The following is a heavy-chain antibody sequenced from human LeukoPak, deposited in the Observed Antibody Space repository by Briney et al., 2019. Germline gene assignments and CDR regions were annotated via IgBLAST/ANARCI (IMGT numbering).Heavy chain of an antibody. CDR1: GFTFSSYA. Sequence: GRSLRLSCAASGFTFSSYAMHWVRQAPGKGLEWVAVISYDGSHKYYADSVKGRFTISRDNSKNTLFLQMNSLRVEDTAVYYCAKTIFGLVITPSESDCWGQGTLVTVSS. V-gene: IGHV3-30*04. CDR3: AKTIFGLVITPSESDC. D-gene: IGHD3/OR15-3a*01. CDR2: ISYDGSHK. J-gene: IGHJ4*02.